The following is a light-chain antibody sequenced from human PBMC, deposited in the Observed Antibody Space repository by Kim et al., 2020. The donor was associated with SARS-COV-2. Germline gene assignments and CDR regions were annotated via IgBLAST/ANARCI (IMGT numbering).Light chain of an antibody. CDR2: GKN. CDR3: NSRDSNDNVV. V-gene: IGLV3-19*01. CDR1: SLRSYY. J-gene: IGLJ2*01. Sequence: VALGQTVRITCQGDSLRSYYATWYQQKPGQAPIVVIYGKNNRPSGIPDRFSGSSSGNTASLTITGTQAGVEADYYCNSRDSNDNVVFGGGTQLTVL.